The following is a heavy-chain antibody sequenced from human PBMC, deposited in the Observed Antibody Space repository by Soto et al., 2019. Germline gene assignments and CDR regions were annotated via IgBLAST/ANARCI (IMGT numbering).Heavy chain of an antibody. J-gene: IGHJ4*02. V-gene: IGHV3-21*01. CDR1: VFTFSRVS. CDR3: ERVAY. CDR2: ISSGSSDT. Sequence: GGSXRLSCEASVFTFSRVSMNWLRQVPGKGLEWVASISSGSSDTWYADSVKGRFIISRDNAQNSLFLQMNTLRPEDTAMYYCERVAYWGQGTQVTVYS.